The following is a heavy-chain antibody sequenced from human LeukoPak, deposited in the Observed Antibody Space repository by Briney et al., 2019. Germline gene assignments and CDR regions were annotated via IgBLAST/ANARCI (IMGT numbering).Heavy chain of an antibody. D-gene: IGHD6-19*01. CDR3: ARDQRSVAVAGTGRAFDI. CDR2: IYYSGST. J-gene: IGHJ3*02. V-gene: IGHV4-61*01. CDR1: GGSVSSGSYY. Sequence: SETLSLTCTVSGGSVSSGSYYWSWIRQSPGKGLEWIGYIYYSGSTNYNPSLKSRVTISVDTSKNQFSLKLSSVTAADTAVYYCARDQRSVAVAGTGRAFDIWGQGTMVTVSS.